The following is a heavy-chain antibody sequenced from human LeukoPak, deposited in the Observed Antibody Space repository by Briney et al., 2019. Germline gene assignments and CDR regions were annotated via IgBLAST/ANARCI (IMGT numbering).Heavy chain of an antibody. D-gene: IGHD5-18*01. CDR2: IIPILGIA. CDR3: ARDTHTAMVTLLF. V-gene: IGHV1-69*04. CDR1: GGTFSSYA. Sequence: SVKVSCKASGGTFSSYAISWVRQAPGQGLEWMGRIIPILGIANYAQKFQGRVTITADKSTSTAYMELSSLRSEDTAVYYCARDTHTAMVTLLFWGQGTLVTVSS. J-gene: IGHJ4*02.